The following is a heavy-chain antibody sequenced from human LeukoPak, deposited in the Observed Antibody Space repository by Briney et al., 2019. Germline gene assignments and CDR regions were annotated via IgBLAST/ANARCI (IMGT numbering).Heavy chain of an antibody. CDR1: GYIFTGYY. D-gene: IGHD4-11*01. CDR2: INPNSGGT. J-gene: IGHJ5*02. CDR3: ARVPPTRPIWFDP. Sequence: GASVKVSCKASGYIFTGYYMHWVRQAPGQGLEWMGWINPNSGGTNYAQKFQGRVTITRDTSISTAYMELSRLRSDDTAAYYCARVPPTRPIWFDPWGQGTLVTVSS. V-gene: IGHV1-2*02.